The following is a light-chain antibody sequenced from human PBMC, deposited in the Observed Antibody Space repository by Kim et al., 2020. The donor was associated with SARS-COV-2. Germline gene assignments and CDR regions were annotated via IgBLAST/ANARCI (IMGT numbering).Light chain of an antibody. Sequence: QSALTQPASVSGSPGQSITSSFTGTSSDVGGYIYVSWYQQHPGKAPKLMIYDVSNRPSGVSNRFSGSKSGNTASLTISGLQAEDEADYYCSSYTSSSTLGVYVFGTGTKVTVL. J-gene: IGLJ1*01. CDR2: DVS. CDR1: SSDVGGYIY. CDR3: SSYTSSSTLGVYV. V-gene: IGLV2-14*03.